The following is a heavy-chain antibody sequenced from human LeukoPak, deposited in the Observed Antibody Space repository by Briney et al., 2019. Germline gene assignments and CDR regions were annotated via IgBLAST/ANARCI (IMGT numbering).Heavy chain of an antibody. Sequence: SETLSLTCAVYGGSSSVYSRSWIRQPQGRGLEWIGEINHSGSTNYNPSLKSRVTISVDTSKNQLSLKLSSVTAADTAVYYCARGGTTYYYDSSGSSTLWGQGTMVTVSS. CDR2: INHSGST. D-gene: IGHD3-22*01. J-gene: IGHJ3*01. CDR3: ARGGTTYYYDSSGSSTL. CDR1: GGSSSVYS. V-gene: IGHV4-34*01.